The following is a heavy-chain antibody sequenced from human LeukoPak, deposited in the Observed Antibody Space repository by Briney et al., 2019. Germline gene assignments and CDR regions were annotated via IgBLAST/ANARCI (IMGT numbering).Heavy chain of an antibody. CDR1: GYTFTTYG. CDR3: ARDCNSGNCYSDS. Sequence: GASVTVSCKASGYTFTTYGISWVRQAPGQGLEWMGWINTYNGNANSAQKFQDRVTMTRDTSTSTAYIDLRRLRSDDTAVYYCARDCNSGNCYSDSWGQGTLVTVSS. CDR2: INTYNGNA. V-gene: IGHV1-18*01. J-gene: IGHJ4*02. D-gene: IGHD2/OR15-2a*01.